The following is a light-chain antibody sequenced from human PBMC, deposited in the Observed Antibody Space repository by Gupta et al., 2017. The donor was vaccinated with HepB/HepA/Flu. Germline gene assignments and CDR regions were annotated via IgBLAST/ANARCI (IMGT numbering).Light chain of an antibody. CDR3: QQYNTSPCT. Sequence: DIQMTQSPSTLSASVGYRVTITCRASQSISSWLAWYQQKPGKAPKILIYKASSLESGVSSRFSGSGSGTEFTLTISGLQPDDFATYFCQQYNTSPCTFGQGTKMEIK. CDR1: QSISSW. V-gene: IGKV1-5*03. CDR2: KAS. J-gene: IGKJ2*02.